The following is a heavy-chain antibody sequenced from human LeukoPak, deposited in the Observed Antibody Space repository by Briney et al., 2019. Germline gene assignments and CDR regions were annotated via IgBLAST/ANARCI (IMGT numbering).Heavy chain of an antibody. J-gene: IGHJ3*02. V-gene: IGHV3-15*01. Sequence: GGSLRLSCAASGFTSSNAWMSWVRQAPGKGLEWVGRIKSKTDGGTTDYAAPVKGRFTISRDDSKNTLYLQMNSLKTEDTAVYYCTTDLLRYFDWLPLAGAAFDIWGQGTMVTVSS. D-gene: IGHD3-9*01. CDR3: TTDLLRYFDWLPLAGAAFDI. CDR1: GFTSSNAW. CDR2: IKSKTDGGTT.